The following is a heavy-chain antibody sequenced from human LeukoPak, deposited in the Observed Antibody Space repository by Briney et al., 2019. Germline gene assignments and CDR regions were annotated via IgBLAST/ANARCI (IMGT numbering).Heavy chain of an antibody. CDR3: ARGLGDGEYLFDS. J-gene: IGHJ4*02. D-gene: IGHD3-10*01. CDR1: GFTFSSYG. V-gene: IGHV3-33*01. Sequence: GRSLRLSCAASGFTFSSYGMHWVRQAPGKGLEWVAVIWYDGSNKYYADSVKGRFTISRDNSKNTLYLQMNSLRAEDTAVYYCARGLGDGEYLFDSWGRGTLVTVSS. CDR2: IWYDGSNK.